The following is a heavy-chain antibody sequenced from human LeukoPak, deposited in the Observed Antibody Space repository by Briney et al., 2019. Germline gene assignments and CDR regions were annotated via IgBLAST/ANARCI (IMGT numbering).Heavy chain of an antibody. V-gene: IGHV3-7*01. D-gene: IGHD4-17*01. Sequence: GGSLRLSCAASGFTFSSYWMSWVRQAPGKGLEWVANIKQDGSEKYYVDSVKGRFTVSRDNAKNSLYLQMNSPRAEDTAVYYCARGFDGDSLFDYWGQGTLVTVSS. J-gene: IGHJ4*02. CDR1: GFTFSSYW. CDR2: IKQDGSEK. CDR3: ARGFDGDSLFDY.